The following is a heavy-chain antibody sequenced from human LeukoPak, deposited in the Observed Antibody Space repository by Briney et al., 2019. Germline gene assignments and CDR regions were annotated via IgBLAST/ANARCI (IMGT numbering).Heavy chain of an antibody. V-gene: IGHV3-66*01. D-gene: IGHD3-9*01. J-gene: IGHJ6*02. CDR1: RFTLSLNY. Sequence: GGSLRLYCAASRFTLSLNYMSWVRQAPGKGLEWVSIIYTGGTTNYADSVKGRFTISRDNSKNTLYLQITSLRAEDTAVYYCVRETVYDDTSYGLDLWGQGTTVTVS. CDR2: IYTGGTT. CDR3: VRETVYDDTSYGLDL.